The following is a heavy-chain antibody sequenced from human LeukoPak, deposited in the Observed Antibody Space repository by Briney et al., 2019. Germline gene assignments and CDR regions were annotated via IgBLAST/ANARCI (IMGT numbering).Heavy chain of an antibody. V-gene: IGHV1-18*01. CDR1: GYSSPNYG. D-gene: IGHD6-13*01. CDR3: ARDVGITVADSFDP. Sequence: ASVKVSCKASGYSSPNYGISWVRQAPGPGLEWMGWVHIYRGNTNYAQKFQGRVTMTTDTSTSTVYMEVRGLRSDDTAMYYCARDVGITVADSFDPWGQGALVTVSS. J-gene: IGHJ5*02. CDR2: VHIYRGNT.